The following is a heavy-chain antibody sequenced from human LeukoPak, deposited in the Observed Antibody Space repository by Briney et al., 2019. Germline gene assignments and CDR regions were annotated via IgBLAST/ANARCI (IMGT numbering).Heavy chain of an antibody. D-gene: IGHD6-19*01. CDR3: ARGRAVAGPFDY. CDR2: LYYSGST. CDR1: GGSFSGYY. J-gene: IGHJ4*02. V-gene: IGHV4-59*01. Sequence: SETLSLTCAVYGGSFSGYYWSWIRQPPGKGLEWIGYLYYSGSTNYNPSLKSRVTISVGTSKNQFSLKLSSVTAADTAVYYCARGRAVAGPFDYWAREPWSPSPQ.